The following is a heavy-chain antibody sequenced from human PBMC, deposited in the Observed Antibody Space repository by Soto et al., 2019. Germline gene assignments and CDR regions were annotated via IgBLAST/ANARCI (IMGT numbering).Heavy chain of an antibody. V-gene: IGHV1-8*01. Sequence: QVQLVQSGAEVKSPGASVKVSCKASGYTFTSYDINWVRQATGQGFEWMGWMNPKSGGTRYIQKFQGRVTMTRDTSISTACMELSSLTSEDTAVYYCERGPEGMIDYWGQGTLVTVSS. CDR1: GYTFTSYD. J-gene: IGHJ4*02. CDR3: ERGPEGMIDY. CDR2: MNPKSGGT. D-gene: IGHD1-20*01.